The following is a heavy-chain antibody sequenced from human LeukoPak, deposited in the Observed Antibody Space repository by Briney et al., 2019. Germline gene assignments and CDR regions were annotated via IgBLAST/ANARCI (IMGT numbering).Heavy chain of an antibody. CDR1: GFTFSSYW. J-gene: IGHJ4*02. D-gene: IGHD3-10*01. Sequence: GGSLRLSCAASGFTFSSYWMSWVRQAPGKGLEWVANIKQDGSVKYYVDSVKGRFTISRDNAKNSLYLQIHSLGAEDTAVYYCAKYVFSYGSGSYLAHWGQGTQVTVSS. CDR2: IKQDGSVK. V-gene: IGHV3-7*03. CDR3: AKYVFSYGSGSYLAH.